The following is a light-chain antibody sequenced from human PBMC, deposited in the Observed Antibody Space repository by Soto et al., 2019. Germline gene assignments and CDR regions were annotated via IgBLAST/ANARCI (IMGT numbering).Light chain of an antibody. Sequence: QSMLTQPPSASGTPGQRVTISCYGGNSNIGANTVNWYQQVPGTAPKLLIYSTNHRPSGVPDLFSGSKSDTSGSLAISGLQSEDGADYYFEAWDDRLNGAVFGGGTTLTVL. CDR2: STN. J-gene: IGLJ2*01. V-gene: IGLV1-44*01. CDR3: EAWDDRLNGAV. CDR1: NSNIGANT.